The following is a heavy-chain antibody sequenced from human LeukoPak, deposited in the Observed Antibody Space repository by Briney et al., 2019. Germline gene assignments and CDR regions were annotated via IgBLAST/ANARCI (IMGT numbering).Heavy chain of an antibody. CDR3: AKNAGYSYGLYYFDY. CDR1: GFAFRNYA. D-gene: IGHD5-18*01. Sequence: GGSLRLSCAASGFAFRNYAMSWVRQAPGKGLEWVSSLISSGDTTYYADSVKGRFTISRDNSKNTVHLQMDSLRAEDSAVYYCAKNAGYSYGLYYFDYWGQGTLVTVSS. J-gene: IGHJ4*02. CDR2: LISSGDTT. V-gene: IGHV3-23*01.